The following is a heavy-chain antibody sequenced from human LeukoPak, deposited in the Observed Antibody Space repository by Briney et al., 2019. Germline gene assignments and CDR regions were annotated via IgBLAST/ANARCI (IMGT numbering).Heavy chain of an antibody. Sequence: GGSLRLSCVDSGFTFTNAWMSWVRQAPGKGLEWIGRTKSKTDGETTNYAEPVRGRFTISRDDSKSAVYLQMSSLKIEDTAVYYCTTDLGTYYHGSQRLIPIDYWGQGTLVTVSS. D-gene: IGHD3-10*01. CDR3: TTDLGTYYHGSQRLIPIDY. V-gene: IGHV3-15*01. CDR1: GFTFTNAW. J-gene: IGHJ4*02. CDR2: TKSKTDGETT.